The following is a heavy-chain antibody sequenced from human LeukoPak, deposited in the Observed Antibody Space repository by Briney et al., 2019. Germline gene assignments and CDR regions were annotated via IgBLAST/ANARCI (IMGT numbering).Heavy chain of an antibody. D-gene: IGHD4-17*01. Sequence: GGSLRLSCTASGFTFGDYAMSWVRQAPGKGLEWVSAISGSGGSTYYADSVKGRFTISRDNSKNTLYLQMNSLRAEDTAVYYCAKEAEVSGDYLDYWGQGTLVTVSS. V-gene: IGHV3-23*01. CDR2: ISGSGGST. CDR1: GFTFGDYA. CDR3: AKEAEVSGDYLDY. J-gene: IGHJ4*02.